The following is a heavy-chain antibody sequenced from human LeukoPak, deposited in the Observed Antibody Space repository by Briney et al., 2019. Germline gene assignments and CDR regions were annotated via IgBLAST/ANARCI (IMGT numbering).Heavy chain of an antibody. CDR2: IYYSGST. Sequence: KPSETLSLTCTVSGGSISSSSYYWGWIRQPPGKGLEWIGSIYYSGSTYYNPSLKSRVTISVDTSKNQFPLKLSSVTAADTAVYYCARNSGWYFDYWGQGTLVTVSS. J-gene: IGHJ4*02. D-gene: IGHD6-19*01. CDR3: ARNSGWYFDY. V-gene: IGHV4-39*01. CDR1: GGSISSSSYY.